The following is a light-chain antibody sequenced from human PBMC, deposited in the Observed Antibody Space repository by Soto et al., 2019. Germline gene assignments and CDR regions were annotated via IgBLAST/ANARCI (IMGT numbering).Light chain of an antibody. CDR1: QSVTSY. V-gene: IGKV3-20*01. J-gene: IGKJ3*01. CDR3: QQYDSSPFT. CDR2: GAS. Sequence: IVLSQSPASLSLSLGERATISCRASQSVTSYLAWYQQKPGQAPRLLIYGASSMATGIPDRFSGSGSGTDFTLTISRLEPEDFAVYYCQQYDSSPFTFGPGTKVDI.